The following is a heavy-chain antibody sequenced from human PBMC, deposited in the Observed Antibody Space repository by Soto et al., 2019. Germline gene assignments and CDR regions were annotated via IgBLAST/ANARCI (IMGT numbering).Heavy chain of an antibody. Sequence: GESLKVTCKASAHMFKCYGIGCVRQIPGKGLEWMGIIYPGDSDTRYSPSFPGQVTISADKSISTAYLQWSSLKASDTAMYYCARTSAAGKYYYRREGWGRGATVIVSS. CDR3: ARTSAAGKYYYRREG. CDR1: AHMFKCYG. D-gene: IGHD6-13*01. J-gene: IGHJ6*02. CDR2: IYPGDSDT. V-gene: IGHV5-51*01.